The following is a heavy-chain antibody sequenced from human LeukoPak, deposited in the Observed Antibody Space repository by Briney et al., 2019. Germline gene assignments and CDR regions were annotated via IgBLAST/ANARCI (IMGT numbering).Heavy chain of an antibody. D-gene: IGHD2-15*01. V-gene: IGHV1-2*02. CDR3: ARDFCSGASCYDVPYY. CDR1: GYTFTAYY. J-gene: IGHJ4*02. CDR2: INSNSGGT. Sequence: GASVKVSCKASGYTFTAYYMHWVRQAPGQGLEWMGTINSNSGGTNYAQKFQGGVTMTRDTSISTAYMELSRLRSDDTAVYYCARDFCSGASCYDVPYYWGQGTLVTVSS.